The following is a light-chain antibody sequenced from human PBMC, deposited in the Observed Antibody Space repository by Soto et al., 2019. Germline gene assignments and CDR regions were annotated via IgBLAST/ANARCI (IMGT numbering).Light chain of an antibody. CDR2: GAS. CDR1: QSVSSTY. CDR3: QQYGISPLT. J-gene: IGKJ4*01. V-gene: IGKV3-20*01. Sequence: EIGLTQSPGTLSLSPGERATLSCRASQSVSSTYLAWYQQKPGQAPRLLIYGASSRATGFPDRFSGSGSGTDFTLTISRLEPEDFAVYYCQQYGISPLTFGGGTKVEIK.